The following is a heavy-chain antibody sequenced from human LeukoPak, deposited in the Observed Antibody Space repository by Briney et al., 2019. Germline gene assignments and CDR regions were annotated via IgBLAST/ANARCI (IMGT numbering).Heavy chain of an antibody. Sequence: GGSLRLPCAASGFTFSSYSMNWVRQAPGKGLEWVSSISSSSSYIYYADSVKGRFTISRDNAKNSLYLQMNGLRAEDTAVYYCAREMYSGMYNDAFDIWGQGTKVTVSS. CDR2: ISSSSSYI. V-gene: IGHV3-21*01. J-gene: IGHJ3*02. CDR3: AREMYSGMYNDAFDI. D-gene: IGHD1-26*01. CDR1: GFTFSSYS.